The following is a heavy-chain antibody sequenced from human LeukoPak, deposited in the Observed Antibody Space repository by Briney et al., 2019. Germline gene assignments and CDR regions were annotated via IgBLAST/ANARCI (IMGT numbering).Heavy chain of an antibody. J-gene: IGHJ4*02. CDR2: ISAYNGNT. Sequence: ASVTVSFKASGYTFTSYGISWVRQAPGQGLEWMGWISAYNGNTNYAQKLQGRVTMATDTSTSTAYMELRSLRSDDTAVYYCARGFPRYYYDSSGYYYFDYWGQGTLVTVSS. D-gene: IGHD3-22*01. CDR1: GYTFTSYG. V-gene: IGHV1-18*01. CDR3: ARGFPRYYYDSSGYYYFDY.